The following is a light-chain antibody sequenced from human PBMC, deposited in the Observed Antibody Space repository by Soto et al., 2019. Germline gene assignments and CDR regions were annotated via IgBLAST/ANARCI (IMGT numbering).Light chain of an antibody. Sequence: DIQMTQSPSSLSASVGDRVTITCRASQSISSYLNWYQQKPGKAPKLLIYAASSLQSGVPSRFSGSGSGTDFTLTISSLQPEDFATYYCQQSYRTPHSLTFGRGTKVDIK. V-gene: IGKV1-39*01. J-gene: IGKJ4*01. CDR3: QQSYRTPHSLT. CDR1: QSISSY. CDR2: AAS.